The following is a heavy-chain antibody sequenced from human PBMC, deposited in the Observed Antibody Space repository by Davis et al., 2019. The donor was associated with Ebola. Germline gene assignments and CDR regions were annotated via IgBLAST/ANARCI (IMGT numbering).Heavy chain of an antibody. J-gene: IGHJ3*02. V-gene: IGHV3-23*01. CDR2: ISGSGGST. CDR1: GFTFSSYA. Sequence: GESLKISCAASGFTFSSYALSWVRQAPGKGLEWVSAISGSGGSTYYADSVKGRFTISRDNSKNTLYLQMNSLRAEDTAVYYCAKDRSSGWLDAFDIWGQGTMVTVSS. CDR3: AKDRSSGWLDAFDI. D-gene: IGHD6-19*01.